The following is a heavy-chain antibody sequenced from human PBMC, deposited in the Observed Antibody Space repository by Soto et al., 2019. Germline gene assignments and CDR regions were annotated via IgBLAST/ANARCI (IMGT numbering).Heavy chain of an antibody. D-gene: IGHD2-15*01. Sequence: ASVKLSCTASDYTFTSYGISWVRQAPGQGLEWMGWISAYNGNTNYAQKLQGRVTMTTDTSTSTAYMELRSLRSDDTAVYYCAREVVVVVAATNWFDPWGQGTLVTVSS. CDR1: DYTFTSYG. V-gene: IGHV1-18*01. J-gene: IGHJ5*02. CDR2: ISAYNGNT. CDR3: AREVVVVVAATNWFDP.